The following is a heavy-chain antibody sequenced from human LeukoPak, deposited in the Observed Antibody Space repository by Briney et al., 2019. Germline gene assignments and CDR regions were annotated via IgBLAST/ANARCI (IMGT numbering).Heavy chain of an antibody. Sequence: QSGGSLRLSCAASGFTFSSYAMSWVRQAPGKGLEWVSAISGSGGSTYYADSVKGRFTISRDNSKNTLYLQMNSLRAEDTAVYYCAKDRSSDFWSHYYFDYWGQGTLVTVSS. V-gene: IGHV3-23*01. D-gene: IGHD3-3*01. CDR1: GFTFSSYA. CDR3: AKDRSSDFWSHYYFDY. J-gene: IGHJ4*02. CDR2: ISGSGGST.